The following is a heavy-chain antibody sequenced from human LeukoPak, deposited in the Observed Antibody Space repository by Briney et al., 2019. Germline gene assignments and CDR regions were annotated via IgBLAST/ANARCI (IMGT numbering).Heavy chain of an antibody. CDR3: ARGGVYYDSSGYPIDY. CDR2: IWYDGSNK. V-gene: IGHV3-33*08. J-gene: IGHJ4*02. D-gene: IGHD3-22*01. CDR1: GFTFSNND. Sequence: PGGSLRLSCAASGFTFSNNDMHWVRQAPGKGLEWVAVIWYDGSNKYYANSVKGRFTISRDNSKNTPYLQMNSLRAEDTAVYYCARGGVYYDSSGYPIDYWGQGTLVTVSS.